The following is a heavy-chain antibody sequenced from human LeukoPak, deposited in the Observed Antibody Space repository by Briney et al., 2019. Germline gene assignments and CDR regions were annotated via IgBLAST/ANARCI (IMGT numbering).Heavy chain of an antibody. Sequence: ASVKVSCKASGYTFTGYYMHWVRQAPGQGLEWTGWINPNSGGTNYAQKFQGRVTMTRDTSISTAYMELSRLRSDDTAVYYCARERGLWGSGSLFDYWGQGTLVTVSS. CDR2: INPNSGGT. CDR3: ARERGLWGSGSLFDY. V-gene: IGHV1-2*02. D-gene: IGHD3-10*01. J-gene: IGHJ4*02. CDR1: GYTFTGYY.